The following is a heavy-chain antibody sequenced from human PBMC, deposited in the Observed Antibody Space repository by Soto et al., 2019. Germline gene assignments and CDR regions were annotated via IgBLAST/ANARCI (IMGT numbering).Heavy chain of an antibody. D-gene: IGHD2-8*01. CDR1: GGTFSSYT. CDR3: ASMGSGYCTNGVCYTNFDY. V-gene: IGHV1-69*02. Sequence: SVKVSCKASGGTFSSYTISWVRQAPGQGLEWMGRIIPILGIANYAQKFQGRVTITADKSTSTAYMELSSLRSEDTAVYYCASMGSGYCTNGVCYTNFDYWGQGTLVTVS. J-gene: IGHJ4*02. CDR2: IIPILGIA.